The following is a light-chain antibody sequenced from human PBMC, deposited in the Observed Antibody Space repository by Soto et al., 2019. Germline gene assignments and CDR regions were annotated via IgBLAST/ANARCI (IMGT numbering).Light chain of an antibody. CDR2: LAS. CDR1: QSLLHSHGYHY. V-gene: IGKV2-28*01. Sequence: DIVMTQSPLFLPVTPGEPASISCRSSQSLLHSHGYHYLDWYLQKPXQSPQLLXYLASNRASGVPDRFSGSGSGTDLTLKISRVEAEDVGVYYCMQGTHWPPITFGQGTRLEIK. CDR3: MQGTHWPPIT. J-gene: IGKJ5*01.